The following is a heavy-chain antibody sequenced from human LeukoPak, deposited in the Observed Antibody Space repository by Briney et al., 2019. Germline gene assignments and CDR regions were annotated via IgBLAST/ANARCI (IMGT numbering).Heavy chain of an antibody. D-gene: IGHD3-10*01. J-gene: IGHJ6*03. Sequence: GASVKVSCKTSGYTFTSYAISWVRQAPGQGLEWMGWISAYNGNTDYAQKFQGRVTMTTDTSTSTAYMELRSLRSDDTAVYYCARVEEGSGSYYTYYYYYYMDVWGKGTTVTVSS. CDR2: ISAYNGNT. V-gene: IGHV1-18*01. CDR3: ARVEEGSGSYYTYYYYYYMDV. CDR1: GYTFTSYA.